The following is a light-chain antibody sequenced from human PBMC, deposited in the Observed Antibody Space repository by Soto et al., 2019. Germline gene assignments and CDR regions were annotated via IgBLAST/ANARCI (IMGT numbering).Light chain of an antibody. Sequence: DIQMTQSPSSLSASLGDRVTITCRASQSINNYFNWYQQEEGKAPKLLIYAATSLQSGVPSRFSGSGSGTDFTLTISSQQPGDFATYFCQQSDNSPYTLGLGTKLEIK. V-gene: IGKV1-39*01. CDR3: QQSDNSPYT. CDR1: QSINNY. CDR2: AAT. J-gene: IGKJ2*01.